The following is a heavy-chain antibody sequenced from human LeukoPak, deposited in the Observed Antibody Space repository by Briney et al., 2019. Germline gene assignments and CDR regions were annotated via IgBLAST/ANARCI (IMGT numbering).Heavy chain of an antibody. Sequence: PGGSLRLSCAASGFTFSSYSMNWVRQAPGKGLEWISYINGSSSTMYYADSVKGRFTISRDNAKSSLFLQMNSLRAEDTAVYYCARPDYGGNSGEYYYYGMDVWGQGTTVTVSS. CDR3: ARPDYGGNSGEYYYYGMDV. V-gene: IGHV3-48*01. J-gene: IGHJ6*02. CDR1: GFTFSSYS. CDR2: INGSSSTM. D-gene: IGHD4-23*01.